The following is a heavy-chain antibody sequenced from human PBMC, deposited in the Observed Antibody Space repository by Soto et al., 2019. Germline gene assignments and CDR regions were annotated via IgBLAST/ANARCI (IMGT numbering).Heavy chain of an antibody. D-gene: IGHD2-15*01. Sequence: EVRLVESGGGLVQPGRSLRLSCAASGFTFDDYAMHWVRQAPGKGLEWVSGISWNSGSIGYADSVKGRFTISRDNAKNSLYLQMNSLRAEDTALYYCAKAYCSGGSCYSWIDAFDIWGQGTMVTVSS. V-gene: IGHV3-9*01. CDR3: AKAYCSGGSCYSWIDAFDI. CDR1: GFTFDDYA. J-gene: IGHJ3*02. CDR2: ISWNSGSI.